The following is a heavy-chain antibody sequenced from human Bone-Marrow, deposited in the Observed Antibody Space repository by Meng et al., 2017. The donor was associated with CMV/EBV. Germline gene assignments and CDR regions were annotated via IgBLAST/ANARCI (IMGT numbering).Heavy chain of an antibody. V-gene: IGHV4-31*03. D-gene: IGHD3-10*01. CDR1: GGSISSGGYY. CDR2: IYYSGST. J-gene: IGHJ4*02. Sequence: SETLSLTCTVSGGSISSGGYYWSWIRQHPGKGLEWIGYIYYSGSTYYNPSLKSRVTISVDTSKNQFSLKLSSVTAADTAVYYCARHIDSGSYSGFDYWGQGTLVTVSS. CDR3: ARHIDSGSYSGFDY.